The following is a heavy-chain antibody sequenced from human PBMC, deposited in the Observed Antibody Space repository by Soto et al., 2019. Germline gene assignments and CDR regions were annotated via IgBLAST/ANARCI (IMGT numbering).Heavy chain of an antibody. CDR3: TTDRGFWSGYSRDP. D-gene: IGHD3-3*01. V-gene: IGHV3-15*01. J-gene: IGHJ5*02. Sequence: KPGGSLRLSCAASGFTFSNAWMSGVRQAPGKGLEWVGRIKSKTDGGTTDYAAPVKGRFTISRDDSKNTLYLQMNSLKTEDTAVYYCTTDRGFWSGYSRDPWGQGTLVTVSS. CDR1: GFTFSNAW. CDR2: IKSKTDGGTT.